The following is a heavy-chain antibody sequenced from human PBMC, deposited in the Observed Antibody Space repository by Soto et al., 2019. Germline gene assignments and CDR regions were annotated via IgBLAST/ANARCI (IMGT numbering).Heavy chain of an antibody. CDR1: GYTFTSYD. CDR3: ARGRGYCSVGSCYVRSLLGQYYYYYYMDV. J-gene: IGHJ6*03. V-gene: IGHV1-8*01. CDR2: MNPNSGNT. D-gene: IGHD2-15*01. Sequence: ASVKVSCKASGYTFTSYDINWVRQATGQGLEWMGWMNPNSGNTGYAQKFQGRVTMTRNTSISTAYMELSSLRSEDTAVYYCARGRGYCSVGSCYVRSLLGQYYYYYYMDVWGKGTTVTVSS.